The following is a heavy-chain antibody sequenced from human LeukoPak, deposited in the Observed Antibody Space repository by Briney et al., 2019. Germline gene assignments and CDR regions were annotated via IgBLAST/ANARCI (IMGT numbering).Heavy chain of an antibody. CDR3: AKDGGSSGFDY. J-gene: IGHJ4*02. CDR2: ISYDGGNK. D-gene: IGHD6-6*01. Sequence: PGGSLRLSFAASGFTFRSYGMHWVRQAPGKGLGWVAVISYDGGNKYYADSVKGRFTVSRDNSKNTLYLQMNSLRAEDTAVYYCAKDGGSSGFDYWGQGTLVTVSS. CDR1: GFTFRSYG. V-gene: IGHV3-30*18.